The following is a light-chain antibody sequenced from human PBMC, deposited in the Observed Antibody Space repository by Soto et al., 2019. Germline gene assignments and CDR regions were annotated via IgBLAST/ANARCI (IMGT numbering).Light chain of an antibody. CDR2: GAS. CDR3: QQYGISPPYT. CDR1: QSVSSSY. J-gene: IGKJ2*01. V-gene: IGKV3-20*01. Sequence: DIVLTQSPGTLSLSPGERATLSCRASQSVSSSYLAWYQQKPGQAPRLLIYGASSRATGIPDRFSGRGSGTDFTLTISRLEPEDFAVYYCQQYGISPPYTFGQGTKLEIK.